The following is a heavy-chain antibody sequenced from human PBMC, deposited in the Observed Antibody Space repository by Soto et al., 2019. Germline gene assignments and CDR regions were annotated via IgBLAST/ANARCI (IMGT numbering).Heavy chain of an antibody. D-gene: IGHD4-17*01. CDR3: ARDFFRDRKTTVTTYVAFDI. Sequence: PSETLSLTCTVSGGSISSYYWSWNRQPPGKGLEWIGYIYYSGSTNYNPSLKSRVTISVDTSKNQFSLKLSSVTAADTAVYYCARDFFRDRKTTVTTYVAFDIWGQGTMVTVS. J-gene: IGHJ3*02. V-gene: IGHV4-59*01. CDR2: IYYSGST. CDR1: GGSISSYY.